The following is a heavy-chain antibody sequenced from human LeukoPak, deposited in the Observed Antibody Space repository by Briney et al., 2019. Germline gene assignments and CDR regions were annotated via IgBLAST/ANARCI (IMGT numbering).Heavy chain of an antibody. V-gene: IGHV4-38-2*01. CDR3: ARQLGDTAMVNGY. CDR2: IYHSGST. CDR1: GYSISSGYY. J-gene: IGHJ4*02. D-gene: IGHD5-18*01. Sequence: SETLSLTCAVSGYSISSGYYWGWIRQPPGKVLEWIGSIYHSGSTYYNPSLKSRVTISVDTSKNQFSLKLSSVTAADTAVYYCARQLGDTAMVNGYWGQGTLVTVSS.